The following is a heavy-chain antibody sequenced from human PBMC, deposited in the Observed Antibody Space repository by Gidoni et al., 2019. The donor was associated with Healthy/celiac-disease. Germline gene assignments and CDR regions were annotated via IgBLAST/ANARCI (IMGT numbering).Heavy chain of an antibody. CDR1: GGSISSYY. Sequence: QVQLQESGPGLVKPSETLSLPCTVSGGSISSYYWSWIRQPPGKGLEWIGYIYYSGSPNYNPSLKSRVTISVDTSKNQFSLKLSSVTAADTAVYYCARIYSSSWYKDWFDPWGQGTLVTVSS. V-gene: IGHV4-59*08. J-gene: IGHJ5*02. CDR3: ARIYSSSWYKDWFDP. D-gene: IGHD6-13*01. CDR2: IYYSGSP.